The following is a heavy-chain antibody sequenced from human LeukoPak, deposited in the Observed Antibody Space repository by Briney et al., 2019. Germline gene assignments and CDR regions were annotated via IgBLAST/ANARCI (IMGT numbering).Heavy chain of an antibody. V-gene: IGHV3-74*01. CDR1: GFAFSNYW. CDR2: INSDGINT. CDR3: AKDRCGGSCYDGDAFDI. D-gene: IGHD2-15*01. Sequence: GGSLRLSCAASGFAFSNYWMHWVRQAPGKGLVWVSRINSDGINTSYADSVKGRFTISRDNAKNSLYLQMNSLRAEDTALYYCAKDRCGGSCYDGDAFDIWGQGTMVTVSS. J-gene: IGHJ3*02.